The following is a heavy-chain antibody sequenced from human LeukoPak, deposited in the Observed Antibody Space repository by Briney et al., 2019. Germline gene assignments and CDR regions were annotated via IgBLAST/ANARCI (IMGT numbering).Heavy chain of an antibody. CDR1: GFTFSSYW. CDR3: ARERRRYCSGGSCYFGGGIDY. CDR2: IKQDGSEK. V-gene: IGHV3-7*01. J-gene: IGHJ4*02. D-gene: IGHD2-15*01. Sequence: GGSLRLSCAASGFTFSSYWMSWVRQAPGKGLEWVANIKQDGSEKYYVDSVKGRFTISRDNAKNLLYLQMNSLRAEDTAVYYCARERRRYCSGGSCYFGGGIDYWGQGTLVTVSS.